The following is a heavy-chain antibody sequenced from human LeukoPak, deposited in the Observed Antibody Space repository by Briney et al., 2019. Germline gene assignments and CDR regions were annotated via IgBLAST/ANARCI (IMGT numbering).Heavy chain of an antibody. J-gene: IGHJ6*03. CDR1: AFSVSRNH. D-gene: IGHD3-3*01. CDR3: ARLETSNHDFWSGRPRGYMEV. V-gene: IGHV3-53*01. Sequence: GRSLRLSCVASAFSVSRNHLTWVPKAPGTGLECVSLIYTGSKTDYADSVKGRFTISRDNSKNTVYLQMNSLRAEDTAVYYCARLETSNHDFWSGRPRGYMEVWGKGTTVTVSS. CDR2: IYTGSKT.